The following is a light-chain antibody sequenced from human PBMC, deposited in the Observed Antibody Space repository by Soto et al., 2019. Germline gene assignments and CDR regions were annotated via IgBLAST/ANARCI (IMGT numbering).Light chain of an antibody. CDR1: QSVLYSFNNKNY. CDR3: QQYYASAWT. Sequence: DIVMTQSPDSLAVSLGERATINCKSSQSVLYSFNNKNYLAWYQHKPGQPPKLLIYWASIRESGVPDRFSGSGSGTDFILTISSLQAEDVAVYYCQQYYASAWTFGQGTKVEIK. V-gene: IGKV4-1*01. CDR2: WAS. J-gene: IGKJ1*01.